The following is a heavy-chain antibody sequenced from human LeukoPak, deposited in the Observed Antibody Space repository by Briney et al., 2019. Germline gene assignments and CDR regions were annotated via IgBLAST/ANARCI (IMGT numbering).Heavy chain of an antibody. D-gene: IGHD2-15*01. CDR1: GGTFSSYA. Sequence: ASVTVSCKASGGTFSSYAISWVRQAPGQGLEWMGGIIPIFGTANYAQKFQGRVTITADESTSTAYMELSSLRSEDTAVYYCARGGYCSGGSCYYYGGQGTLVTVSP. CDR2: IIPIFGTA. J-gene: IGHJ4*02. CDR3: ARGGYCSGGSCYYY. V-gene: IGHV1-69*13.